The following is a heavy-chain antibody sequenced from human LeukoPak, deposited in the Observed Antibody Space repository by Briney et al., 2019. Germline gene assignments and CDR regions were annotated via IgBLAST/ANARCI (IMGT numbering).Heavy chain of an antibody. CDR3: ARPAPFYSSSWYGYFQH. CDR2: ISYDGSNK. D-gene: IGHD6-13*01. CDR1: GFTFDDYA. V-gene: IGHV3-30*04. J-gene: IGHJ1*01. Sequence: GGSLRLSCAASGFTFDDYAMHWVRQAPGKGLEWVAVISYDGSNKYYADSVKGRFTISRDNSKNTLYLQMNSLRAEDTAVYYCARPAPFYSSSWYGYFQHWGQGTLVTVSS.